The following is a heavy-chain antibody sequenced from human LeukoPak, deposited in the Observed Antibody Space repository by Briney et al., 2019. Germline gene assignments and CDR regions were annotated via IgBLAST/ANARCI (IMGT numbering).Heavy chain of an antibody. V-gene: IGHV4-39*01. Sequence: SETLSLTCTVSGGSISSSSYYWGWIRQPPGKGLEWIGSIYYSGSTYYNPSLKSRVTISVDTSKNQLSLKLSSVTAADTAVYYCARQEITMIVVVTAGVNWFDPWGQGTLVTVSS. CDR1: GGSISSSSYY. D-gene: IGHD3-22*01. CDR3: ARQEITMIVVVTAGVNWFDP. J-gene: IGHJ5*02. CDR2: IYYSGST.